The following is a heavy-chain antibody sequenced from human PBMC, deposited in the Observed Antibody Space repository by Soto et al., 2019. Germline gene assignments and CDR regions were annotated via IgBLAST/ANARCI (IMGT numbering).Heavy chain of an antibody. V-gene: IGHV3-66*01. Sequence: GGSLRLSCAASGFTVSSNYMSWVRQAPGKGLEWVSVIYSGGSTYYADSVKGRFTISRDNSKNTLYLQMNSLRAEDTAVYYCARDLPVVPAAISNYYSYGMDVWGQGTTVTVSS. J-gene: IGHJ6*02. CDR2: IYSGGST. CDR3: ARDLPVVPAAISNYYSYGMDV. D-gene: IGHD2-2*02. CDR1: GFTVSSNY.